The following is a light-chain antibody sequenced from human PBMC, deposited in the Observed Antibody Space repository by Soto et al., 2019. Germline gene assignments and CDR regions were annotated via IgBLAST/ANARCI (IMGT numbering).Light chain of an antibody. V-gene: IGKV3-20*01. CDR1: QTVNNNY. J-gene: IGKJ1*01. Sequence: EIVLTQSPDTLSLSPWERATLSCRASQTVNNNYVAWYQQKPGQAPRLLIFRASNKATGIPDRFSGSGSGTDFTLTISRLEPEDFAVYYCQQYASSPRTFGQGTKVDIK. CDR2: RAS. CDR3: QQYASSPRT.